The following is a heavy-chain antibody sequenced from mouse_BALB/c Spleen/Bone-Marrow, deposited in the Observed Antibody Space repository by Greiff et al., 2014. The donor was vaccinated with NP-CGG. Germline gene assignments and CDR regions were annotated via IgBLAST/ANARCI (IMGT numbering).Heavy chain of an antibody. V-gene: IGHV1-7*01. D-gene: IGHD4-1*01. CDR2: INPSTGYT. Sequence: QVQLKESGAELAKPGASVKMSCKASGYTFTSYWMHWVKQRPGQGLEWIGYINPSTGYTEYNQKFKDKATLTADKSSSTAYMQLSSLPSEDSAVYYCARSRTGTYFDYWGQGTTLTVSS. J-gene: IGHJ2*01. CDR3: ARSRTGTYFDY. CDR1: GYTFTSYW.